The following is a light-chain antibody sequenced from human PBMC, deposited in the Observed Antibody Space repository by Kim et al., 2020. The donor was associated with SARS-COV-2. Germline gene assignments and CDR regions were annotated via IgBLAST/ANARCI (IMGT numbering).Light chain of an antibody. CDR1: SSDVDSYNR. J-gene: IGLJ2*01. Sequence: GKSSTISGIGTSSDVDSYNRVSWYQQPPGTAPKLMIYEVSTRPSGVPNRFSGSKSGNTASLTISGLQAEDEADYYCASFTSSITWVFGGGTQLTVL. CDR2: EVS. CDR3: ASFTSSITWV. V-gene: IGLV2-18*02.